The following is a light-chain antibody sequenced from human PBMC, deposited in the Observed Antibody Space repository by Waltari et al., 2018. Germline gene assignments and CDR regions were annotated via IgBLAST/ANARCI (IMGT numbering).Light chain of an antibody. CDR2: GAS. V-gene: IGKV3-20*01. Sequence: EIVLTQSPGTLSLSPVERATLSCRASQSVSSNYLAWYQQKPGRAPRLLIYGASSRATGIPDRFSGSGSGTDFTLTISRLEPEDFAVYYCQQYGTSRTFGGGTKVEIK. CDR1: QSVSSNY. J-gene: IGKJ4*01. CDR3: QQYGTSRT.